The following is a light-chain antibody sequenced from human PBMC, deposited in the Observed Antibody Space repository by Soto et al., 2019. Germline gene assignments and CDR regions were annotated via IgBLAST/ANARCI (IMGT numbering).Light chain of an antibody. V-gene: IGKV3-20*01. CDR2: GAS. CDR3: QQYGSSPIT. J-gene: IGKJ5*01. Sequence: EIVLTQSPGTLSLSPGERATLSCRDSQSITNNYLAWYQQKPGQAPRLLIYGASSRVTGIPDRFSGSGSGTDFTLTISRLEPEDFAVYYCQQYGSSPITFGRGTRLEMK. CDR1: QSITNNY.